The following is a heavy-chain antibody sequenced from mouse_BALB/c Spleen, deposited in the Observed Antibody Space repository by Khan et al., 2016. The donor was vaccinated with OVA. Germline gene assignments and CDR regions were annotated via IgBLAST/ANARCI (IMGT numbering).Heavy chain of an antibody. J-gene: IGHJ2*01. CDR1: GYSIASDYA. CDR2: ISYSGNT. D-gene: IGHD1-1*01. V-gene: IGHV3-2*02. CDR3: ARVYGGDFDD. Sequence: VQLKESGPGLVRPSPSLSLTCTVTGYSIASDYAWNWIRQFPGNKLEWMGFISYSGNTNYNPSLKSRISITRDTSKNQFFLQLNSVTTEDTDRYYCARVYGGDFDDWGQGTPLTVSS.